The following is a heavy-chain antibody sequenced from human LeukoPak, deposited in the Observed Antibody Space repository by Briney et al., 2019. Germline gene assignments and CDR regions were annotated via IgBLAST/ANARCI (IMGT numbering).Heavy chain of an antibody. Sequence: GGSLRPSCAASGFTFSNAWMSWVRQAPGKGLEWVSAISGSGSSTYYADSVKGRFTISRDNSKNTLYLQMNSLRAEDTAVYYCAKGKIGFNWFDPWGQGTLVTVSS. CDR2: ISGSGSST. J-gene: IGHJ5*02. CDR1: GFTFSNAW. CDR3: AKGKIGFNWFDP. V-gene: IGHV3-23*01.